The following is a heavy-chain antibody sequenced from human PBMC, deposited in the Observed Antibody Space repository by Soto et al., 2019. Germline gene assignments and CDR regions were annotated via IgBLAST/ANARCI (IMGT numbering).Heavy chain of an antibody. Sequence: PSETLSLTCTVSGGSISSYYWSWIRQPPGKGLEWTGYIYYSGSTNYNPSLKSRVTISVDTSKNQFSLKLSSVTAADTAVYYCARHAHDYRDRTFDHWSQGTLVTDPS. J-gene: IGHJ4*02. CDR2: IYYSGST. D-gene: IGHD3-16*01. V-gene: IGHV4-59*08. CDR3: ARHAHDYRDRTFDH. CDR1: GGSISSYY.